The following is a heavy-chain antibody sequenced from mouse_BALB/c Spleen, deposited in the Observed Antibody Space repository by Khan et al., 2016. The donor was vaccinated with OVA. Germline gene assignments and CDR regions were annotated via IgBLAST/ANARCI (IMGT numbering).Heavy chain of an antibody. D-gene: IGHD1-1*01. J-gene: IGHJ3*01. Sequence: QVQLKESGPGLVAPSQTLSITCTVSGFSLTSYGVHWVRQPPGKGLEGLGVIWAGGSTNNNSALMSRLSISKDNSKSQVFLKMNSLQTDDTAMYYCARAFYYGAWFAYWGQGTLVTVSA. V-gene: IGHV2-9*02. CDR2: IWAGGST. CDR1: GFSLTSYG. CDR3: ARAFYYGAWFAY.